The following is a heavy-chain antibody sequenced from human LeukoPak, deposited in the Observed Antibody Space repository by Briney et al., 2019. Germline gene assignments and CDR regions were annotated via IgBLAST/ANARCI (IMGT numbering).Heavy chain of an antibody. J-gene: IGHJ5*02. D-gene: IGHD2-2*01. CDR3: ATSAYCSSTSCYGGENWFDP. V-gene: IGHV1-8*03. Sequence: ASVKVSCKASGYTFTSYDINWVRQATGQGLEWMGWMNPNSGNTGYAQKFQGRVTITRNTSISTAYMELSSLRSEDTAVYYCATSAYCSSTSCYGGENWFDPWGQGTLVTVSS. CDR1: GYTFTSYD. CDR2: MNPNSGNT.